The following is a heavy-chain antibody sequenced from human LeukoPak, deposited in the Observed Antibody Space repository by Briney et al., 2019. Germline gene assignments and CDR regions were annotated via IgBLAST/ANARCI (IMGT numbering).Heavy chain of an antibody. Sequence: GGSLRLSSAASGFTFSNHNMNWVRQAPGKGLEWVSSISTSSSYIYYADSVKGRFTISRDNAKNSLYLQMNSLRAEDTAVYYCARVDPGSYLMFYYVDFWGQGTLVTVSS. J-gene: IGHJ4*02. CDR2: ISTSSSYI. CDR1: GFTFSNHN. V-gene: IGHV3-21*01. D-gene: IGHD3-10*01. CDR3: ARVDPGSYLMFYYVDF.